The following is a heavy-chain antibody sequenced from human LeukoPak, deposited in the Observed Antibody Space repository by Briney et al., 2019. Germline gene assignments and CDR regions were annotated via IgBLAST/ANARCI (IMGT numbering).Heavy chain of an antibody. CDR2: ISSSSSTI. CDR3: ARGIVVGATVTNY. V-gene: IGHV3-48*04. Sequence: TGGSLRLSCAASGFTFSSYSMNWVRQAPGKELERVSFISSSSSTIYYADSVKGRFTISRDNAKNSLFVQMNSLRAEDTAVYYCARGIVVGATVTNYWGQGTLVTVSS. D-gene: IGHD1-26*01. J-gene: IGHJ4*02. CDR1: GFTFSSYS.